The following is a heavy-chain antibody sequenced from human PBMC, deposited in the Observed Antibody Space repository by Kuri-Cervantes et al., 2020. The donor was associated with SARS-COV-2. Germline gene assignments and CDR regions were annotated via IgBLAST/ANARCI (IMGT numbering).Heavy chain of an antibody. J-gene: IGHJ4*02. D-gene: IGHD2-8*01. V-gene: IGHV1-69*06. CDR2: IIPIFGTA. CDR3: ARDVHGGSCTNGVCHDDFDY. CDR1: GGTFSSYA. Sequence: SVKVSCKASGGTFSSYAISWVRQAPGQGLEWMGRIIPIFGTANYAQKFQGRVTITADKSTSTAYMELSSLRSEDTAVYYCARDVHGGSCTNGVCHDDFDYWGQGTLVTVSS.